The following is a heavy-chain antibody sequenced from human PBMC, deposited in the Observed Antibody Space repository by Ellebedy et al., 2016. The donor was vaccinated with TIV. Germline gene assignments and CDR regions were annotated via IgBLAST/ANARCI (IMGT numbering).Heavy chain of an antibody. J-gene: IGHJ4*02. D-gene: IGHD3-10*01. V-gene: IGHV1-46*01. CDR2: INPSGGST. CDR3: AIPRFGSGSYLNY. Sequence: AASVKVSCKASGYIFTVYGISWVRQAPGQGLEWMGIINPSGGSTTYAQKFQGRVTMTRDTSTSTAYMELSSLRSEDTAVYYCAIPRFGSGSYLNYWGQGTLVTVSS. CDR1: GYIFTVYG.